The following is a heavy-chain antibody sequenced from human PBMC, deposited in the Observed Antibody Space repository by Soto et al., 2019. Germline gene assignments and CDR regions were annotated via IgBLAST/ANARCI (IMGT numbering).Heavy chain of an antibody. CDR1: GGTFSSYA. J-gene: IGHJ6*02. V-gene: IGHV1-69*01. Sequence: QVQLVQSGAEVTKPGSSVTVSCKASGGTFSSYAISWVRQAPGQGLEWMGGIIPISDTTNYAQKFQGRVTITADESTSTAYMELSSLRSEDTAVYYCARSQGSSSSLEIYYYYYYGRDVWGQGTTVTVSS. D-gene: IGHD2-2*01. CDR3: ARSQGSSSSLEIYYYYYYGRDV. CDR2: IIPISDTT.